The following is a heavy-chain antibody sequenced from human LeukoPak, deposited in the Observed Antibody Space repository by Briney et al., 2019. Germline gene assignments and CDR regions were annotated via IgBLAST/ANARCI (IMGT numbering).Heavy chain of an antibody. CDR1: VYTFTSYY. CDR3: AREDSSGWYVFDY. J-gene: IGHJ4*02. Sequence: SSVKVSCKASVYTFTSYYMHWLRQPPGQGLEWMGIINTSGGSTSYAQKFQGRVTMTRDTSTSTVYMELSSLRSEDTAVYYCAREDSSGWYVFDYWGQGTLVTVSS. V-gene: IGHV1-46*01. D-gene: IGHD6-19*01. CDR2: INTSGGST.